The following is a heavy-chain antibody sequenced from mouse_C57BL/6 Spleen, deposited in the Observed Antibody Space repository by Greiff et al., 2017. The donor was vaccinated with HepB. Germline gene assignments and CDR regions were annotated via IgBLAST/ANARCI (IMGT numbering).Heavy chain of an antibody. CDR1: GYTFTSYW. CDR2: IYPGSGST. CDR3: ARSWAAQATLAY. Sequence: QVQLQQPGAELVKPGASVKMSCKASGYTFTSYWITWVKQRPGQGLEWIGDIYPGSGSTNYNEKFKSKATLTVDTSSSTAYMQLSSLTSEDSAVYYCARSWAAQATLAYWGQGTLVTVSA. J-gene: IGHJ3*01. D-gene: IGHD3-2*02. V-gene: IGHV1-55*01.